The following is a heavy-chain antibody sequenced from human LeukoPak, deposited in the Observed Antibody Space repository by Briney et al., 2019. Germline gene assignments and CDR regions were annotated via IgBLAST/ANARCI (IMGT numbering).Heavy chain of an antibody. J-gene: IGHJ4*02. CDR1: GYTFTSSA. CDR2: INTNTGNP. V-gene: IGHV7-4-1*02. Sequence: GASVKVSCKASGYTFTSSALNWVRQAPGQGGEWMGWINTNTGNPTYAQGVTGRFVFSLDTSVSTAYLQISSLKAEDTAVYYCATDLKKGDSGCFDYWGQGTLVTVSS. CDR3: ATDLKKGDSGCFDY. D-gene: IGHD6-19*01.